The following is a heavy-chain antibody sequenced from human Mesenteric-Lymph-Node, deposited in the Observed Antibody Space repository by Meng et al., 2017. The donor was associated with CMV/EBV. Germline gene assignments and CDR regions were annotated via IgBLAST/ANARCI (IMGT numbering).Heavy chain of an antibody. Sequence: SCAASGFIFSKYPLHWVRQAPGKGLEWVAVISYDEGRKYYADSVLGRFTISRDNSKNTLYLQMSSLGADDSAVYYCARDLTGTAYTFWGQGTLVTVSS. V-gene: IGHV3-30*04. J-gene: IGHJ1*01. CDR1: GFIFSKYP. CDR2: ISYDEGRK. D-gene: IGHD1-7*01. CDR3: ARDLTGTAYTF.